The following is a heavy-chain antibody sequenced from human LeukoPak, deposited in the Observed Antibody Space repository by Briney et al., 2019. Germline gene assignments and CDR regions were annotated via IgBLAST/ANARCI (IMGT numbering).Heavy chain of an antibody. Sequence: ASETLSLTCTVSGGSISSYYWSWIRQPPGKGLECIGYIYYSGSTNYNPSLKSRVTISVDTSKNQFSLKLSSVTAADTAVYYCARGTSSGWYKRWFDPWGQGTLVTVSS. V-gene: IGHV4-59*08. CDR2: IYYSGST. D-gene: IGHD6-19*01. J-gene: IGHJ5*02. CDR1: GGSISSYY. CDR3: ARGTSSGWYKRWFDP.